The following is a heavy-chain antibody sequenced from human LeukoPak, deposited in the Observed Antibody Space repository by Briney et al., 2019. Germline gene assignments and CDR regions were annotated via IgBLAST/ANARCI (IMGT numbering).Heavy chain of an antibody. CDR1: GYTFTSYD. J-gene: IGHJ4*02. CDR3: ARNWGAGHPTNFDY. V-gene: IGHV1-8*01. CDR2: MNPNSGNT. D-gene: IGHD3-16*01. Sequence: GASVKVSCKASGYTFTSYDINWVRQATGQGLEWMGWMNPNSGNTGYAQKFQGRVTMTTDTSTNTSYMDLRRLRSDDTAVYYCARNWGAGHPTNFDYWGQGTLVTVSS.